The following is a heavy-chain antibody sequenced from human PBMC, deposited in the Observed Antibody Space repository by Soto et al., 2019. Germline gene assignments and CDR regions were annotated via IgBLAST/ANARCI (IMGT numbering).Heavy chain of an antibody. CDR3: ARDPKSSGYGWFDP. Sequence: QVVESGGGLVKPGGSLRLSCAASGFIFGDSCMSWIRQAPGKGLEWVAYISSTSSYTDYADSVKGRFTISRDNAKNSLYLQMNSLRAEDTAVYYCARDPKSSGYGWFDPWGQGTLVTVSS. D-gene: IGHD3-22*01. V-gene: IGHV3-11*05. J-gene: IGHJ5*02. CDR2: ISSTSSYT. CDR1: GFIFGDSC.